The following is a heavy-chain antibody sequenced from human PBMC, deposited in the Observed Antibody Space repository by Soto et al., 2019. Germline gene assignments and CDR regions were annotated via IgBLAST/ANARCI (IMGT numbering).Heavy chain of an antibody. Sequence: GESLKISCKASGYSFTSYWIGWVRQMPGKGLECMGIIYPGDSDTRYSPSFQGQVTISADKSISTAYLQWSSLKASDSAMYYCVKDVVFWPWGQGTLVTVSS. J-gene: IGHJ4*02. V-gene: IGHV5-51*01. CDR1: GYSFTSYW. CDR2: IYPGDSDT. D-gene: IGHD2-15*01. CDR3: VKDVVFWP.